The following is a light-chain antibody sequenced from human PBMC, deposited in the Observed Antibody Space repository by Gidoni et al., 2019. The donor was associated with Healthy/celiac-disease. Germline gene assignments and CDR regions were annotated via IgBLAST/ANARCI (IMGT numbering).Light chain of an antibody. CDR3: QQYGSSPPRYT. J-gene: IGKJ2*01. CDR2: GAS. V-gene: IGKV3-20*01. CDR1: QSVSSSY. Sequence: EIVLSQYPGSLSLSPGERATLSCRASQSVSSSYLAWYQQKPGQAPRLLIYGASIRATGIPDRFSGSGSGTDFTLTISRLEPEDFAVYYCQQYGSSPPRYTFG.